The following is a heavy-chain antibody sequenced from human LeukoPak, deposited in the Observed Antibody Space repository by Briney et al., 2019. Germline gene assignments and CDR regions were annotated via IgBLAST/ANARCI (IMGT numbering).Heavy chain of an antibody. J-gene: IGHJ4*02. D-gene: IGHD3-3*01. CDR3: ARDDDFWSGYIVYFDY. V-gene: IGHV1-18*01. CDR1: GYTFTSYG. CDR2: ISAYNGNT. Sequence: GASVKVSCKASGYTFTSYGISWVRQAPGQRLEWMGWISAYNGNTNYAQKLQGRVTMTTDTSTSTAYMELKSLRSGDTAVYYCARDDDFWSGYIVYFDYWGQGTLVTVSS.